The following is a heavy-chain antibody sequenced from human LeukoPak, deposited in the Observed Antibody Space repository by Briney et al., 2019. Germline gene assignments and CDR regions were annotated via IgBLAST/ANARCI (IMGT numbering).Heavy chain of an antibody. J-gene: IGHJ6*02. CDR2: IYPGDSDT. Sequence: PGESLKISCKGSGYSFTSYWIGWVRQMPGKGLEWRGIIYPGDSDTRYSPSFQGQVTILADKCISTAYLQWSSRKASDTAMYYCARCRFLEWLLRLAYGMDVWGQGTTVTVSS. CDR1: GYSFTSYW. CDR3: ARCRFLEWLLRLAYGMDV. D-gene: IGHD3-3*01. V-gene: IGHV5-51*01.